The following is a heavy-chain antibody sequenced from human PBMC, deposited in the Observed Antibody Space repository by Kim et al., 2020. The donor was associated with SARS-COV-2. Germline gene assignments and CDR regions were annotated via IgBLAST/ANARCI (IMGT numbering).Heavy chain of an antibody. Sequence: SETLSLTCAVYGGSFSGYYWSWIRQPPGKGLEWIGEINHSGSTNYNPSLKSRVTISVDTSKNQFSLKLSSVTAADTAVYYCARGDKASGSYLYYFDYWGQGTLVTVSS. V-gene: IGHV4-34*01. J-gene: IGHJ4*02. CDR1: GGSFSGYY. CDR3: ARGDKASGSYLYYFDY. D-gene: IGHD1-26*01. CDR2: INHSGST.